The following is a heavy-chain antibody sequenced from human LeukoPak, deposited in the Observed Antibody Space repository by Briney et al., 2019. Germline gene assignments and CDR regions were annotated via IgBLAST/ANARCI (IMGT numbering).Heavy chain of an antibody. CDR3: AKDVYGANSRADY. CDR2: IDFEGSNK. CDR1: GFTFSTYG. Sequence: PGGSLRLSCAASGFTFSTYGMHWVRQAPGKGLEWMTFIDFEGSNKYYADSVKGRFTISRDNSKNTLFLQMNSLGAEDTAVYYCAKDVYGANSRADYWGQGTLVIVSS. J-gene: IGHJ4*02. V-gene: IGHV3-30*02. D-gene: IGHD4/OR15-4a*01.